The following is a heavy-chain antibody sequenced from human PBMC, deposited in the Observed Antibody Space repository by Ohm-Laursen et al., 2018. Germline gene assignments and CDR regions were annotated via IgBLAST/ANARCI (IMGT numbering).Heavy chain of an antibody. Sequence: SQTLSLTCTVSGGSISSYYWSWIRQPAGKGLEWIGRIYTSGSTNYNPSLKSRVTMSVDTSKNQFSLKLSSVTAADTAVYYCARDLEYYDFWSGYWYAFDIWGQGTMVTVSS. D-gene: IGHD3-3*01. CDR1: GGSISSYY. J-gene: IGHJ3*02. CDR3: ARDLEYYDFWSGYWYAFDI. CDR2: IYTSGST. V-gene: IGHV4-4*07.